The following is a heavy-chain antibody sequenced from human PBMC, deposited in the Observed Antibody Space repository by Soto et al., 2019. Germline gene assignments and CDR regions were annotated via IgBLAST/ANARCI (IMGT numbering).Heavy chain of an antibody. CDR3: TRALHCTTTSNRLAD. CDR1: GVSVSRGHDY. J-gene: IGHJ4*02. Sequence: SETLCLTCTVSGVSVSRGHDYWRWLRQRPGMGVEGIGYVCSNGTTSYNASLKSRITMSVDTSRNQFSLKLSSVTPADTAAYFCTRALHCTTTSNRLADWGRGTLVTVSS. D-gene: IGHD2-2*01. V-gene: IGHV4-61*01. CDR2: VCSNGTT.